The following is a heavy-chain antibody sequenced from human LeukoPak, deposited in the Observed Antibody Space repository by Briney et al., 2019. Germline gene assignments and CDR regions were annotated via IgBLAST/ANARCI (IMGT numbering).Heavy chain of an antibody. Sequence: GGSLRLSCAASGFTFSSYAMSWVRQAPGKGLEWVSAISGSGGSTYYADSVKGRFTISRDNSKNTLYLQMNSLRAEDTAVYYCASRSGSYSYYYMDVWGKGTTVTVSS. V-gene: IGHV3-23*01. D-gene: IGHD3-10*01. CDR1: GFTFSSYA. CDR3: ASRSGSYSYYYMDV. CDR2: ISGSGGST. J-gene: IGHJ6*03.